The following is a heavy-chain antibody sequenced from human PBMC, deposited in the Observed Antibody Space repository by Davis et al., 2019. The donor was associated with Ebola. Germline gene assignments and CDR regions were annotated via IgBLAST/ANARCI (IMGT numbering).Heavy chain of an antibody. V-gene: IGHV1-3*01. D-gene: IGHD6-6*01. CDR1: GYTFTSYA. CDR3: ARSIAARPYYGMDV. J-gene: IGHJ6*02. CDR2: INAGNGNT. Sequence: AASVKVSCKASGYTFTSYAMHWVRQAPGQRLEWMGWINAGNGNTKYSQKFQGRVTITRDTSASTAYMELSSLRSEDTAVYYCARSIAARPYYGMDVWGQGTTVTVSS.